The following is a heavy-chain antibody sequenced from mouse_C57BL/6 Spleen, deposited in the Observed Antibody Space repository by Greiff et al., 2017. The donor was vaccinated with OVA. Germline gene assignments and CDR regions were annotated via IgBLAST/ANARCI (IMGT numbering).Heavy chain of an antibody. D-gene: IGHD2-4*01. CDR1: GFTFSDYG. Sequence: EVQGVESGGGLVKPGGSLKLSCAASGFTFSDYGMHWVRQAPEKGLEWVAYISSGSSTIYYADTVKGRFTISRDNAKNTLFLQMTSLRSEDTAMYYCARKEITTDYYAMDYWGQGTSVTVSS. CDR3: ARKEITTDYYAMDY. CDR2: ISSGSSTI. J-gene: IGHJ4*01. V-gene: IGHV5-17*01.